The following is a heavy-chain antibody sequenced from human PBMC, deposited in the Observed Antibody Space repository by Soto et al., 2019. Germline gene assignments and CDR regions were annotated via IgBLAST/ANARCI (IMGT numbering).Heavy chain of an antibody. CDR3: ARDMAIQSRAGGSGSYPLDYYYYGMDV. J-gene: IGHJ6*02. CDR2: IYHSGTT. CDR1: GGSIRSFF. Sequence: SETLSLTCTVSGGSIRSFFWSWIRQPPGKGLEWIGYIYHSGTTNYNPSLKSRVTMSVDTSRNHFSLKLTSVTAADTALYYCARDMAIQSRAGGSGSYPLDYYYYGMDVWGQGTTVTVSS. V-gene: IGHV4-59*12. D-gene: IGHD3-10*01.